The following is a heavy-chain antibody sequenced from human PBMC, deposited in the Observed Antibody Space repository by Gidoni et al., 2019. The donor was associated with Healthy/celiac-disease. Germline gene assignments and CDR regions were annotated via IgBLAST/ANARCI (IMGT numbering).Heavy chain of an antibody. CDR2: IYPGDSDT. CDR3: ARLMWELLTFDI. CDR1: GYSVTSYW. V-gene: IGHV5-51*03. D-gene: IGHD1-26*01. J-gene: IGHJ3*02. Sequence: ELQLVQSGAEVKKPGESLKISCKGSGYSVTSYWIGWVRQMHGKGLEWMGIIYPGDSDTRYSPSFQVQVTIAADKSIRTAYLQWSSLKASDTAMYYCARLMWELLTFDICGQGTMVTVSS.